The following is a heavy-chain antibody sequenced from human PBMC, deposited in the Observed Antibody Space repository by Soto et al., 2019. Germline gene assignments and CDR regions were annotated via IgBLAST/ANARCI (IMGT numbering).Heavy chain of an antibody. CDR1: GGSISSGAYY. Sequence: SETLYLTCTVSGGSISSGAYYWSWIRQPPGKGLEWIGYIYYSESTYYNPSLKSRVTISVDASKNQLSLKLSSVTAADTFVYYCAGDNIVGILYGGRTVWGQGTTVTVSS. V-gene: IGHV4-30-4*01. CDR3: AGDNIVGILYGGRTV. CDR2: IYYSEST. J-gene: IGHJ6*02. D-gene: IGHD2-8*01.